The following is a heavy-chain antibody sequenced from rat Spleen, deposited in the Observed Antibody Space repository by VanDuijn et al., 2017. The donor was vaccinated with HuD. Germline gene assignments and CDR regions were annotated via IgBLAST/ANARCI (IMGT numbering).Heavy chain of an antibody. CDR3: ARQGARVYYFDY. Sequence: EVQLVESGGGLVQPGRSLELSCAASGFTFSNYYMAWVRQAPTKGLEWVAYISTGGGSTYYRDSVKGRFTISRDNAKSTLYLQMDSLKSEDTATYYCARQGARVYYFDYWGQGVMVTVSS. CDR2: ISTGGGST. J-gene: IGHJ2*01. CDR1: GFTFSNYY. V-gene: IGHV5-27*01. D-gene: IGHD1-4*01.